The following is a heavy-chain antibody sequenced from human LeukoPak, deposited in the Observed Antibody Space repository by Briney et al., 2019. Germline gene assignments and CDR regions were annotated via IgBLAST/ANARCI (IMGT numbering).Heavy chain of an antibody. J-gene: IGHJ3*02. CDR2: ISYDGSNK. CDR3: ASADHYGSGSYGPHDAFDI. D-gene: IGHD3-10*01. Sequence: PGRSLRLSCAASGFTFSSYAMHWVRQAPGKGLEWVAVISYDGSNKYYADSVKGRFTISRDNSKNTLYLQMNSLRAEDTAVYYCASADHYGSGSYGPHDAFDIWGQGTMVTVSS. V-gene: IGHV3-30-3*01. CDR1: GFTFSSYA.